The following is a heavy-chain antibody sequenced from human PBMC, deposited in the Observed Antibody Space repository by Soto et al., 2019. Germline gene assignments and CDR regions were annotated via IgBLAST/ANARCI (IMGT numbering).Heavy chain of an antibody. D-gene: IGHD5-18*01. J-gene: IGHJ4*02. CDR2: IYYSGYT. CDR1: GGSISSYY. Sequence: LSLTCTVSGGSISSYYWSWIRQPPGKGLEWIGYIYYSGYTNYNPSLKSRVTISVDTSKNQFSLKLSSVTAADTAVYYCARGLGDTAMVRLDYWGQGNLVTVSS. CDR3: ARGLGDTAMVRLDY. V-gene: IGHV4-59*01.